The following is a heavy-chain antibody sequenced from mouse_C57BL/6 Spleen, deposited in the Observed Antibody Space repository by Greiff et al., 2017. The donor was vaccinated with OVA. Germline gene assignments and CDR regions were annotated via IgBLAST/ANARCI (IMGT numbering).Heavy chain of an antibody. D-gene: IGHD1-1*01. V-gene: IGHV5-17*01. Sequence: DVKLVESGGGLVKPGGSLKLSCAASGFTFSDYGMHWVRQAPEKGLEWVAYISSGSSTIYYADTVKGRFTISRDNAKNTLFLQMTSLRSEDTAIYYCARDYGSSYDAMDYWGQGTSVTVSS. CDR2: ISSGSSTI. J-gene: IGHJ4*01. CDR3: ARDYGSSYDAMDY. CDR1: GFTFSDYG.